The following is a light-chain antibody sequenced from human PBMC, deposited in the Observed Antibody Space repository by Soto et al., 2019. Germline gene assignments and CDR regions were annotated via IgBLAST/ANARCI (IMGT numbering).Light chain of an antibody. CDR1: QSISSW. CDR3: QQYNSYPLT. CDR2: DAS. J-gene: IGKJ5*01. Sequence: DIQMTQSPSTLSASVGDRVTITCRASQSISSWLAWYQQKPGKAPKLLIYDASSFESGVPSRFSGSGSGTEFTLTISSLQPDDFATYYCQQYNSYPLTFDQGTRLEIK. V-gene: IGKV1-5*01.